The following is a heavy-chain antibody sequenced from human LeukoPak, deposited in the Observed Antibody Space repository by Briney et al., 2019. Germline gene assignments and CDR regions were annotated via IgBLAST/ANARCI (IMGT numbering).Heavy chain of an antibody. V-gene: IGHV1-69*13. CDR1: GGTFTSYA. Sequence: TSVKVSCKTSGGTFTSYAITWVRQAPGQGLEWMGKIIPISGTTNYAQKFQGRVTFTADESTSTAYMELSSLRSEDTALYYCARKLRLGGNWFDPWGQGTLVTVSS. D-gene: IGHD1-26*01. J-gene: IGHJ5*02. CDR2: IIPISGTT. CDR3: ARKLRLGGNWFDP.